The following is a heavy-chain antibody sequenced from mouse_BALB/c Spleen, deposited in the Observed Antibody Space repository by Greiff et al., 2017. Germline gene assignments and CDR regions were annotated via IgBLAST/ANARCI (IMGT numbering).Heavy chain of an antibody. Sequence: VQLQQSGAELVRPGASVKLSCTASGFNIKDYYMHWVKQRPEQGLEWIGWIDPENGDTEYAPKFQGKATMTADTSSNTAYLQLSSLTSEDTAVYYCDACSGYVFAYWGQGTLVTVSA. CDR3: DACSGYVFAY. CDR2: IDPENGDT. D-gene: IGHD3-1*01. CDR1: GFNIKDYY. V-gene: IGHV14-4*02. J-gene: IGHJ3*01.